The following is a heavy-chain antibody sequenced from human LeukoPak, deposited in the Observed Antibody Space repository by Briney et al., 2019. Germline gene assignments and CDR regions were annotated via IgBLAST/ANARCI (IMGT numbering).Heavy chain of an antibody. D-gene: IGHD6-19*01. CDR3: ARGPPLSYVAVANMTFDR. CDR1: GYTFTSYG. CDR2: ISAYNGNT. J-gene: IGHJ4*02. V-gene: IGHV1-18*01. Sequence: ASVKVSCKASGYTFTSYGISWVRQAPGQGLEWMGWISAYNGNTNYAQKLQGRVTMTTDTSTSTAYMELRSLNSDDTAVYYCARGPPLSYVAVANMTFDRWGQGTLVTVSS.